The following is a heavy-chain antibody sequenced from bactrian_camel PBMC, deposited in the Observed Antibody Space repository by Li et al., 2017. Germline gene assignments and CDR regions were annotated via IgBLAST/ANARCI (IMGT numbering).Heavy chain of an antibody. CDR2: IYSGGTNI. V-gene: IGHV3-2*01. CDR3: ATHTEMGWAKGY. Sequence: HVQLVESGGDLVQPGGSLRLSCAVSGFTTSYYYISWVRQAPGKGLEWVSTIYSGGTNIYYADSVKGRFTISRDNAKNTVYLQMNSLKTEDTAVYYCATHTEMGWAKGYWGQGTQVTVS. D-gene: IGHD5*01. J-gene: IGHJ4*01. CDR1: GFTTSYYY.